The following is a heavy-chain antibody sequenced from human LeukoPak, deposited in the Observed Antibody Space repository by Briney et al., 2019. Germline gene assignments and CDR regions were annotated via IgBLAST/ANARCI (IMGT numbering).Heavy chain of an antibody. CDR1: GYTFTSYG. Sequence: ASVKVSCKASGYTFTSYGISWVRQAPGQGLEWMGWISAYNGNTNYAQKLQGRVTMTTDTSTSTAYMELRSLRSDDTAVYYCAGVTNSSSWSYYFDYWGQGTLVTVSS. V-gene: IGHV1-18*01. D-gene: IGHD6-13*01. CDR3: AGVTNSSSWSYYFDY. J-gene: IGHJ4*02. CDR2: ISAYNGNT.